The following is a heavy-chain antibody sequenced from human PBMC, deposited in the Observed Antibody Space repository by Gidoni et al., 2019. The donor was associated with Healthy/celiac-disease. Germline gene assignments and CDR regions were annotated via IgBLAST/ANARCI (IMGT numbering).Heavy chain of an antibody. CDR3: ARDDNWGYYYYGMDV. CDR1: GFTGSSNY. CDR2: ISSCGST. J-gene: IGHJ6*02. V-gene: IGHV3-66*01. D-gene: IGHD7-27*01. Sequence: EVQLVESGGGLVQPGGSLRLSCAASGFTGSSNYMSWVRQAPGKGLEWVSVISSCGSTSYADSVKGRFTISRDNSKNTLYLQMNSLRAEDTAVYYCARDDNWGYYYYGMDVWGQGPTVTVSS.